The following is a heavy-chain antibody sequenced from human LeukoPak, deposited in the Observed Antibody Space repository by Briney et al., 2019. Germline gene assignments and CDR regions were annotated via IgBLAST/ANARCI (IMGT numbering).Heavy chain of an antibody. CDR1: GFTFSSYT. J-gene: IGHJ4*01. CDR3: ARDRGAYCGGDCYLGFDY. V-gene: IGHV3-21*01. Sequence: GWYLRLSCAASGFTFSSYTMNWVRPAPGKGLEWVSSIAGSSGYISYADSVKGRFTISRDNAKKSLYLQMTSLTAEDTAVYYCARDRGAYCGGDCYLGFDYWGRGTLVTVS. D-gene: IGHD2-21*02. CDR2: IAGSSGYI.